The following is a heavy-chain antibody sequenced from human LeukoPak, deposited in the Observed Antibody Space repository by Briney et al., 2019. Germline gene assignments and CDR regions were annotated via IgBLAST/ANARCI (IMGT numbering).Heavy chain of an antibody. Sequence: PGGSLRLSCAASGFTFSSYEMNWVRQAPGKGLEWVSYISSSGGTIYYADSVNGRFTISRDSAKNSLYLQMNSLRAEDTAVYYCAREMDYYDSRPIDYWGQGTLVTVSS. CDR3: AREMDYYDSRPIDY. CDR1: GFTFSSYE. V-gene: IGHV3-48*03. CDR2: ISSSGGTI. J-gene: IGHJ4*02. D-gene: IGHD3-22*01.